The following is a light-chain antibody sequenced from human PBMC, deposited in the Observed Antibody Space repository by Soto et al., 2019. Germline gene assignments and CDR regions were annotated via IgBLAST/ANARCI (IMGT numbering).Light chain of an antibody. CDR3: QQLNTYPPWT. Sequence: DIQLTQSPSFLFASVGDRVTITCRASQGISSYLAWYQQKPGKAPELLIYAASTLQSGVPSRFSGSGSGTDFTLTISSLQPEDSATYYCQQLNTYPPWTFGQGTKVDIK. J-gene: IGKJ1*01. CDR2: AAS. CDR1: QGISSY. V-gene: IGKV1-9*01.